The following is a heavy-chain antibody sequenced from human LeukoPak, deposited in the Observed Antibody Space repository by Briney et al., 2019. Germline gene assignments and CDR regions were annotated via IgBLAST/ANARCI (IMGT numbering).Heavy chain of an antibody. CDR2: IYYSGST. Sequence: SETLSLTCTVSGGSISSGGYSWSWIRQHPGKGLEWIGYIYYSGSTYYNPSLKSRVTISVDTSKNQFSLKLSSVTAADTAVYYCARDLRIFGYYGMDVWGQGTTVTVSS. J-gene: IGHJ6*02. CDR3: ARDLRIFGYYGMDV. V-gene: IGHV4-31*03. D-gene: IGHD3-3*01. CDR1: GGSISSGGYS.